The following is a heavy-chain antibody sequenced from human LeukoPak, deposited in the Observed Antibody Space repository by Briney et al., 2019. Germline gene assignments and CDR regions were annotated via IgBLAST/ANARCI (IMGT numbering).Heavy chain of an antibody. D-gene: IGHD2-2*01. CDR3: ARDSMYAFDI. CDR2: FSTSSGTI. Sequence: GGSLRLSCAASGFTFSSHSMNWVRQAPGKGLEWISYFSTSSGTISYADSVKGRFTISRDNAKNSLYLQMNSLRAEDTAVYYCARDSMYAFDIWGQGTMVTVSS. CDR1: GFTFSSHS. J-gene: IGHJ3*02. V-gene: IGHV3-48*01.